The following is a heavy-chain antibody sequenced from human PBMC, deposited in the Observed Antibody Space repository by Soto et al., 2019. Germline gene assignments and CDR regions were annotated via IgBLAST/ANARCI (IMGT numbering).Heavy chain of an antibody. CDR1: GYTFTDYY. V-gene: IGHV1-69-2*01. Sequence: GASVKVSCKVSGYTFTDYYMHWVQQAPGKGLEWMGLVDPEDGETIYAEKFQGRVTITADTSTDTAYMELSSLRSEDTAVYYCATVNRGGYCTNGVCYRWFDPWGQGTLVTVSS. D-gene: IGHD2-8*01. J-gene: IGHJ5*02. CDR2: VDPEDGET. CDR3: ATVNRGGYCTNGVCYRWFDP.